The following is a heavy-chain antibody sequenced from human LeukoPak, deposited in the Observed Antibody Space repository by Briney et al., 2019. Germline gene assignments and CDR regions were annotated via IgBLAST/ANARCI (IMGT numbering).Heavy chain of an antibody. V-gene: IGHV3-9*01. CDR3: ARDQRGSSGWYYPPSLNDY. CDR1: GFTFDDYA. J-gene: IGHJ4*02. CDR2: ISWNSGSI. Sequence: GGSLRLSCAASGFTFDDYAMHWVRQAPGKGLEWVSGISWNSGSIGYADSVKGRFTISRDNAKNSPYLQMNSLRAEDTAVYYCARDQRGSSGWYYPPSLNDYWGQGTLVTVSS. D-gene: IGHD6-19*01.